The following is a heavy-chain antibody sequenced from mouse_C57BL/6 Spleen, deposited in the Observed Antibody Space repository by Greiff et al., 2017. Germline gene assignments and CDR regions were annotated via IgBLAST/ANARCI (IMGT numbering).Heavy chain of an antibody. CDR2: IDPEDGDT. CDR3: TRAHYYGSSHFDY. Sequence: VQLQQSGAELVRPGASVKLSCTASGFNIKDYYMHWVKQRPEQGLEWIGRIDPEDGDTEYAPKFQGKATMTADTSSNTAYLPLSSLTSEDTAVYCCTRAHYYGSSHFDYWGQGTTLTVSS. D-gene: IGHD1-1*01. CDR1: GFNIKDYY. V-gene: IGHV14-1*01. J-gene: IGHJ2*01.